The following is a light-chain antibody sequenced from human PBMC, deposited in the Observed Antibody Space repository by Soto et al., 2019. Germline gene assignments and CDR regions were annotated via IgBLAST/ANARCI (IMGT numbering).Light chain of an antibody. CDR1: SGHSSYI. V-gene: IGLV4-60*02. CDR3: ETWDSSLGV. J-gene: IGLJ3*02. CDR2: LEGGGSY. Sequence: QAVVTQSSSASASLGSSVKLTCTLSSGHSSYIIAWHQQQPGKAPRFSMKLEGGGSYNKGSGVPDRFSGSSSGADRYLTISNLQFEDEADYYCETWDSSLGVFGGGTKLTVL.